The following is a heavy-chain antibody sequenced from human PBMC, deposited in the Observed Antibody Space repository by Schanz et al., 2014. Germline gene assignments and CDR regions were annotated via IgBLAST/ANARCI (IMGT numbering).Heavy chain of an antibody. J-gene: IGHJ4*02. D-gene: IGHD5-12*01. CDR3: ARDFSAYVGNYFDY. CDR2: MNPNSGNP. V-gene: IGHV1-8*02. CDR1: GYTFTSYS. Sequence: QVQLVQSGAEVKKPGASVKVSCKASGYTFTSYSMHWVRQAPGQGLEWLGWMNPNSGNPGFAQKFRDRVTMTRNTSMSTAYIELSSLASEDTAVYYCARDFSAYVGNYFDYWGQGTLVTVSS.